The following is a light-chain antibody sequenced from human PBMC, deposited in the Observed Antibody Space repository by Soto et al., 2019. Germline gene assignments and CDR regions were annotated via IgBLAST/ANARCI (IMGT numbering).Light chain of an antibody. CDR1: QRISRW. CDR3: QHCNSHPIT. J-gene: IGKJ5*01. CDR2: DAS. Sequence: DIQMTHSRSALSASAGDRVTITCRASQRISRWLAWYQPKPGKAPKLLIYDASSLESGVPSRFSGSGSGTEFTLTITSLQPDDCATYYCQHCNSHPITFGQGTRL. V-gene: IGKV1-5*01.